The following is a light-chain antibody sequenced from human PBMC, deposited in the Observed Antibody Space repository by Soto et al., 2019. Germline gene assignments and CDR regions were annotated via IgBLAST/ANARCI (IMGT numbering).Light chain of an antibody. J-gene: IGLJ3*02. CDR1: SSDVGDYNY. V-gene: IGLV2-11*01. CDR2: AVN. Sequence: QSALTQPRSVSGSPGQSVTISCTGTSSDVGDYNYVSWYQQHPGKAPKLLIYAVNMRPSGVPDRFSGSKSGNTACLTISGLQAEDEADYSCCSYAGSYTWVFGGGTKLTVL. CDR3: CSYAGSYTWV.